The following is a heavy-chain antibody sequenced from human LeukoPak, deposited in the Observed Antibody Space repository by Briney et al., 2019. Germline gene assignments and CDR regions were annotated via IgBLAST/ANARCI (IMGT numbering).Heavy chain of an antibody. CDR2: ISGSGGST. CDR1: GFTFSSYA. D-gene: IGHD3-3*01. V-gene: IGHV3-23*01. J-gene: IGHJ3*02. CDR3: AKDRLTIFGVVHDAFDI. Sequence: PGGSLRLPCAASGFTFSSYAMSWVRQAPGKGLEWVSAISGSGGSTYYADSVKGRFTISRDNSKNTLYLQMNSLRAEDTAVYYCAKDRLTIFGVVHDAFDIWGQGTMVTVSS.